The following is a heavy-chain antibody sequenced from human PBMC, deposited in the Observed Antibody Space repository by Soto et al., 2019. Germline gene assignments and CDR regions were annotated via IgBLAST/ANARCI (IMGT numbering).Heavy chain of an antibody. CDR3: ARRGGVATAMVD. J-gene: IGHJ4*02. Sequence: QVQLVESGGGVVQPGRSLRLSCAASGFTFSSYAMHWVRQAPGKGLEWVAVISSDGSNKYYADSVKGRFTISRDNSKNTLYLQMNSLRAEDTGVYYCARRGGVATAMVDWVQGTLVTVSS. D-gene: IGHD5-18*01. CDR1: GFTFSSYA. V-gene: IGHV3-30-3*01. CDR2: ISSDGSNK.